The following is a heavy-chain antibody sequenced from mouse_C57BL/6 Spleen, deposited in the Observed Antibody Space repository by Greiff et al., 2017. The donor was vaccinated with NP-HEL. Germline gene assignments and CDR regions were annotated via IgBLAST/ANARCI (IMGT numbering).Heavy chain of an antibody. CDR1: GYTFTDYY. CDR3: ARKVVYYFDY. D-gene: IGHD1-1*02. CDR2: INPNNGGT. J-gene: IGHJ2*01. Sequence: EVQLQQSGPELVKPGASVKISCKASGYTFTDYYMNWVKQSHGKSLEWIGDINPNNGGTSYNQKFKGKATLTVDKSSSTAYMELRSLTSEDSAVYYCARKVVYYFDYWGQGTTLTVSS. V-gene: IGHV1-26*01.